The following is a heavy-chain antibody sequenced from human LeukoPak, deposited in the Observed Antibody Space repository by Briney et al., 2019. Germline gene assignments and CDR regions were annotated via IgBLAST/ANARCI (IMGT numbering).Heavy chain of an antibody. CDR2: IYTSGST. CDR1: AGSISSDY. D-gene: IGHD2-2*01. V-gene: IGHV4-4*07. Sequence: SETLSLTCSVSAGSISSDYWSWIRQPPGKGLEWIGRIYTSGSTNYNPSLKSRVTMSVDTSKNQFSLKLSSVTAADTAVYYCASGSRVGSTSYYYYYMDVWGKGTTVTVSS. CDR3: ASGSRVGSTSYYYYYMDV. J-gene: IGHJ6*03.